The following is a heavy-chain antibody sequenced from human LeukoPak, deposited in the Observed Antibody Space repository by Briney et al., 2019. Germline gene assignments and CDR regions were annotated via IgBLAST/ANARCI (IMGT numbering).Heavy chain of an antibody. Sequence: SETLSLTCTVSDDSITMYYWTWIRQPPGKGLEWIGYVDHTGSTKFNPSLNGRVSISRDTSNNFFSLRLRSVTAADTAVYYCARDRGTWNDDGFDYWGQGTLVTVSS. V-gene: IGHV4-59*01. J-gene: IGHJ4*02. CDR1: DDSITMYY. CDR2: VDHTGST. D-gene: IGHD1-1*01. CDR3: ARDRGTWNDDGFDY.